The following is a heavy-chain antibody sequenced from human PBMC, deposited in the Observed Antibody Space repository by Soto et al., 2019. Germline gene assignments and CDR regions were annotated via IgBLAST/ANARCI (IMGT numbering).Heavy chain of an antibody. CDR2: IFYSGNT. CDR3: ARTSYYGSSGYYGMDV. CDR1: GGSISKTTYY. Sequence: PSETLSLTCSVSGGSISKTTYYWAWIRQPPGKGLEWIGSIFYSGNTHYKTSLKSRVTISVDNSKNQFSLKLTSVTAADTAVYYCARTSYYGSSGYYGMDVWGQGTTVTVSS. J-gene: IGHJ6*02. D-gene: IGHD3-22*01. V-gene: IGHV4-39*07.